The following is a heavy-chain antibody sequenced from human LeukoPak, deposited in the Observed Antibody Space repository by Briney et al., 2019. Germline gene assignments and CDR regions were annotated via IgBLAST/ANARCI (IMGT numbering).Heavy chain of an antibody. J-gene: IGHJ6*03. D-gene: IGHD2-2*02. CDR1: GGTFISYA. Sequence: GSSVKVSCKASGGTFISYAISWVRQAPGQGLEWMGGIIPIFGTANYAQKFQGRVTITTDESTSTAYMELSSLRSADTAVYYCARGRYCSGTSFYKVYYYYMDVWGKGTTVTVSS. CDR3: ARGRYCSGTSFYKVYYYYMDV. V-gene: IGHV1-69*05. CDR2: IIPIFGTA.